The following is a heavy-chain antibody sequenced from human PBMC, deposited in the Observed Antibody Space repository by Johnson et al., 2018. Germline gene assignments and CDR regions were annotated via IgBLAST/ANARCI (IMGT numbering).Heavy chain of an antibody. Sequence: EVQLVESGGGLVQPGRSLRLSCTTSGFTFGDYAMSWFRQASGKGLEWVGFIRSIRYGGTSGYAASVKGRFTISRDDSKSILYLQMNSLKTEDTALYYCARIYWAGDCHYARYDYWGQGTLVTVSS. D-gene: IGHD2-21*02. CDR1: GFTFGDYA. CDR2: IRSIRYGGTS. J-gene: IGHJ4*02. CDR3: ARIYWAGDCHYARYDY. V-gene: IGHV3-49*03.